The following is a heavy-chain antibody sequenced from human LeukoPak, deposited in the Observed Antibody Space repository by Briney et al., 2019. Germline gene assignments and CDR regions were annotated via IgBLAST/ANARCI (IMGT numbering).Heavy chain of an antibody. J-gene: IGHJ4*02. Sequence: PSETLSLTCSVSGGSITSSSYHWGWIRQPPGKGLEWIGNLYYSGSTYYNPSLKSRVTISVDTSKSQFSLKLSSVTAADTAVYYCARLFRSGSYYTSLDYWGQGTLVTVSS. CDR3: ARLFRSGSYYTSLDY. CDR2: LYYSGST. D-gene: IGHD3-10*01. CDR1: GGSITSSSYH. V-gene: IGHV4-39*01.